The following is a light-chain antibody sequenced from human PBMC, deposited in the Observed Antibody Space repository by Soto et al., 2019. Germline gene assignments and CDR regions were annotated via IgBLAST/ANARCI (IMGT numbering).Light chain of an antibody. CDR3: AAWDDSLSEGV. J-gene: IGLJ1*01. CDR1: SSDVGGNNY. V-gene: IGLV1-47*02. CDR2: SNN. Sequence: QSVLTQPASVSGPPGQSITISCTGTSSDVGGNNYVYWYQQLPGTAPKLLIYSNNKRPSGVPDRFSGSKSGTSASLAISGLRSEDEADYYCAAWDDSLSEGVFGTGTKVTVL.